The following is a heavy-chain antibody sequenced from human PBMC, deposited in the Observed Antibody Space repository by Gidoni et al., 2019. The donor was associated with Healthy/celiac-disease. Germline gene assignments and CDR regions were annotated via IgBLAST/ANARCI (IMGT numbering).Heavy chain of an antibody. D-gene: IGHD1-26*01. V-gene: IGHV3-9*01. Sequence: EVQLVESGGGLVQPGRSLRLSCAASGFTFDDYAMHWVRHAPGKGLGCVSGISWNSGSIGYADSVKGRFTISRDNAKNSLYLQMNSLRAEDTALYYCAKALSGSATDFDYWGQGTLVTVSS. CDR2: ISWNSGSI. CDR3: AKALSGSATDFDY. CDR1: GFTFDDYA. J-gene: IGHJ4*02.